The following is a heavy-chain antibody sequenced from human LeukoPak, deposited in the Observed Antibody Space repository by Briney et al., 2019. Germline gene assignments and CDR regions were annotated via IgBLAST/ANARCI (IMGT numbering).Heavy chain of an antibody. J-gene: IGHJ3*02. CDR3: ARHVYYGDYWDAFDI. Sequence: GGSLRLSCAASGFTFSSYGMHWVRQAPGKGLEWVAFIRYDGSNKYYADSVKGRFTISRDNSKNTLYLQMNSLRAEDTAVYYCARHVYYGDYWDAFDIWGQGTMVTVSS. CDR1: GFTFSSYG. D-gene: IGHD4-17*01. CDR2: IRYDGSNK. V-gene: IGHV3-30*02.